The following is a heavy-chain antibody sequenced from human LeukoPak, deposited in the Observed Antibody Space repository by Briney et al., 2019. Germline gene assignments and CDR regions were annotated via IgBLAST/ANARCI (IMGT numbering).Heavy chain of an antibody. D-gene: IGHD3-22*01. J-gene: IGHJ4*02. CDR1: GFTFSTYS. CDR2: ISSSSSYI. Sequence: GGSLRLSCVDSGFTFSTYSMNWVRQAPGKGLEWVSSISSSSSYIYYGDSVKGRFTISRDNTNNSLYLQMNSLRAEDTAVYYCARHVVAVGFDYWGQGTLVTVSS. CDR3: ARHVVAVGFDY. V-gene: IGHV3-21*01.